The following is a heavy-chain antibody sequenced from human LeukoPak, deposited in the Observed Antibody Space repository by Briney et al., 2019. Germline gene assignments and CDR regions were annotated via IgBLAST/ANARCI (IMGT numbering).Heavy chain of an antibody. J-gene: IGHJ6*03. Sequence: SETLSLTCAVYGGSFSGYYWSWIRQPPGKGLEWIGEINHSGNTNYNPSLKSRVTISVDTSKNQFSLKLSSVTAADTAVYYCARGVVPAAPGDYYMDVWGKGTTVTVSS. D-gene: IGHD2-2*01. V-gene: IGHV4-34*01. CDR1: GGSFSGYY. CDR3: ARGVVPAAPGDYYMDV. CDR2: INHSGNT.